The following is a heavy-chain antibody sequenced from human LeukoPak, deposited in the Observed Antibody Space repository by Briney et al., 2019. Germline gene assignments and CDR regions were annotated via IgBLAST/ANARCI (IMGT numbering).Heavy chain of an antibody. CDR3: ARDEKSSSSWYGFDY. CDR1: GFTFSDYW. J-gene: IGHJ4*02. Sequence: PGGSLRLSCAASGFTFSDYWIHWVRQAPGKGLVWVSRINTDGSITNYADSVKGRFSISRDNAKNTLYLQMNSLRAEDTAVYYCARDEKSSSSWYGFDYWGQGTLVTVSS. V-gene: IGHV3-74*01. CDR2: INTDGSIT. D-gene: IGHD6-13*01.